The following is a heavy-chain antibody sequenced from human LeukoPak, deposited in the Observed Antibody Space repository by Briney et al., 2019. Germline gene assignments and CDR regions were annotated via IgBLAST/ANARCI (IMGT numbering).Heavy chain of an antibody. Sequence: GRSLRLSCAASGFTFSSYWMHWVRQAPGKGLVWVSRINSDGSSTSYADSVKGRFTISRDNAKNTLYLQMNSLRAEDTAVYYCARPPYGGNSFAPPGWGQGTLVTVSS. V-gene: IGHV3-74*01. J-gene: IGHJ4*02. D-gene: IGHD4-23*01. CDR1: GFTFSSYW. CDR2: INSDGSST. CDR3: ARPPYGGNSFAPPG.